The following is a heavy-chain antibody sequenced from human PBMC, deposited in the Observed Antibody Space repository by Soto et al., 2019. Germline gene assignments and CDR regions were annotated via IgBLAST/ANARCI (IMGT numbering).Heavy chain of an antibody. CDR3: VREKYSSSHDY. Sequence: EVQVVESGGGVVRPGGSLRLSCAASGFNFEDYGMSWVRQAPGKGLEWVSGINRNGGSTGYADSVQGRFTISSDNAKNPLYLQMNSLRAEDTALYYCVREKYSSSHDYWGQGTLVTVSS. D-gene: IGHD6-13*01. CDR2: INRNGGST. V-gene: IGHV3-20*04. CDR1: GFNFEDYG. J-gene: IGHJ4*02.